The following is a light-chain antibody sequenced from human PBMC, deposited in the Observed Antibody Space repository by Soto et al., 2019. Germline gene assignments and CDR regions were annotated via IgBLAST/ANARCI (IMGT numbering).Light chain of an antibody. CDR1: QSLLHSNGYNF. J-gene: IGKJ1*01. CDR3: MQALQTWT. CDR2: LGS. Sequence: EIVMTQSPLSLPVTPGEPASISCRSSQSLLHSNGYNFLNWYLQKPGQSQQLLIFLGSNGASGVPAGFSGRGSGTDFTLKISRVEAEDVGVYYCMQALQTWTFGQGTKVESK. V-gene: IGKV2-28*01.